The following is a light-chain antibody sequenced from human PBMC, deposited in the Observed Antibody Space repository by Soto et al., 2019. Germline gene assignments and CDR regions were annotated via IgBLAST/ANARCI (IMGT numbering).Light chain of an antibody. CDR3: QQANTFPYT. CDR1: QPINDW. V-gene: IGKV1-12*01. CDR2: SAS. Sequence: IQMTQSPSYVSASVGDRVTITCRASQPINDWLAWYQQRPGKAPELLISSASTLQSGVPSSFTGGGSGTDFTLTISSLQPEDFATYYCQQANTFPYTFGQGTKLEI. J-gene: IGKJ2*01.